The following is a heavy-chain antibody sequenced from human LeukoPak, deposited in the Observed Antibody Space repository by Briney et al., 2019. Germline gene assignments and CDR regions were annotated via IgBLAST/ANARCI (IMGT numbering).Heavy chain of an antibody. J-gene: IGHJ3*02. CDR1: GGSISSGDYY. CDR2: IYYSGST. D-gene: IGHD3-16*01. Sequence: SETLSLTCTVSGGSISSGDYYWSWIRQPPGKGLEWIGYIYYSGSTYYNPSLKSRVTISVDTSKNQFSLKLSSVTAADTAVYYCARFGYYDYVWGSSPGAFDIWGQGTMVTVSS. V-gene: IGHV4-30-4*01. CDR3: ARFGYYDYVWGSSPGAFDI.